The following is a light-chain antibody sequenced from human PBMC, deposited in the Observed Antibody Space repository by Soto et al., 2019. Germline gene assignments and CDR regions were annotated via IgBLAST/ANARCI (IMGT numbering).Light chain of an antibody. J-gene: IGKJ1*01. Sequence: ALQMTQSPSSLSASVGDRVTITCRASQGIRNDLGWYQQKPGKAPKLLIYAASSLQSGVPSRFCGSGSGTDFTLTISSLQPEDFATYYCLQDYNYPWTFGQGTMVEIK. CDR3: LQDYNYPWT. CDR2: AAS. V-gene: IGKV1-6*01. CDR1: QGIRND.